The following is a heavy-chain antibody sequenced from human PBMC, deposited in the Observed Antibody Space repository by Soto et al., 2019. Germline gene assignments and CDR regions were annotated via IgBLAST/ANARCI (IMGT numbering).Heavy chain of an antibody. CDR3: AKEADILNWFDP. V-gene: IGHV3-48*01. D-gene: IGHD3-9*01. CDR2: ISSSSSTI. J-gene: IGHJ5*02. Sequence: EVQLVESGGGLVQPGGSLRLSCAASGFTFSSYSMNWVRQAPGKGLEWVSYISSSSSTIYYADSVKGRFTISRDNAKNSLYLQMNSLRAEDTAVYYCAKEADILNWFDPWGQGTLVTVAS. CDR1: GFTFSSYS.